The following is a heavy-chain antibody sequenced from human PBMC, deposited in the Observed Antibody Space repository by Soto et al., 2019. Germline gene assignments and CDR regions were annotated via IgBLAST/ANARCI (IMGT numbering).Heavy chain of an antibody. J-gene: IGHJ4*02. CDR2: ISYDGSNK. Sequence: VGSLRLSCAASGFTFSSYGMHWVRQAPGKGLEWVAVISYDGSNKYYAGSVKGRFTISRDNSKNTLYLQMNSLRAEDTAVYYCAKRGESGSYDYWGQGTLVTV. V-gene: IGHV3-30*18. CDR1: GFTFSSYG. D-gene: IGHD1-26*01. CDR3: AKRGESGSYDY.